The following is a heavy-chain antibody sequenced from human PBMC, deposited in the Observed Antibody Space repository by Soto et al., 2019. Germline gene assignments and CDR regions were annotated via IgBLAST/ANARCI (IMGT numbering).Heavy chain of an antibody. V-gene: IGHV3-23*01. Sequence: EVQLLESGGGLVQPGGSLRLSCAASGFTFSSYAMSWVRQAPGKGLEWVSAISGSGGSTHYADSVKGRFTISRDNSKNTLYLQMNSLRAEDTAVYDCAGSKYYYDSSGYPFDYWGQGTLVTVSS. CDR2: ISGSGGST. J-gene: IGHJ4*02. D-gene: IGHD3-22*01. CDR3: AGSKYYYDSSGYPFDY. CDR1: GFTFSSYA.